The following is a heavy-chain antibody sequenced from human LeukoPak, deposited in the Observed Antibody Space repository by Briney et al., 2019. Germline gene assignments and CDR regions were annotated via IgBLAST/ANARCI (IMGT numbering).Heavy chain of an antibody. Sequence: PSETLSLTCAVYGGSFNGYYWSWIRQPPGKGLEWIGEINHSGSTNYNPSLKSRVTISVDTSKNQFSLKLSSVTAADTAVYYCARGGDVGYFFDYWGQGTLVTVSS. CDR3: ARGGDVGYFFDY. J-gene: IGHJ4*02. V-gene: IGHV4-34*01. D-gene: IGHD3-10*01. CDR2: INHSGST. CDR1: GGSFNGYY.